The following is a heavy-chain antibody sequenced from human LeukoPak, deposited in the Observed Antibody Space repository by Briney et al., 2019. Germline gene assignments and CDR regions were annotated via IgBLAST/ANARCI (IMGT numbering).Heavy chain of an antibody. CDR1: GFTFSSYA. J-gene: IGHJ5*02. V-gene: IGHV3-23*01. D-gene: IGHD2-2*01. CDR2: ISGSGGST. Sequence: GSLRLSCAASGFTFSSYAMSWVRQAPGKGLEWVSAISGSGGSTYYADSVKGRFTISRDNSKNTLYLQMNSLRAGDTAVYYCAREEYCSSSSLPNWFDPWGQGTLVTVSS. CDR3: AREEYCSSSSLPNWFDP.